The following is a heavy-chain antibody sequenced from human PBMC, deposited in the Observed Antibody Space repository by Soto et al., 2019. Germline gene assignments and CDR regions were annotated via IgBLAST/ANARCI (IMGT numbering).Heavy chain of an antibody. CDR3: ARVPSP. CDR1: GGSISSGGYS. V-gene: IGHV4-30-2*01. Sequence: LSLTCAVSGGSISSGGYSWSWIRQPPGKGLEWIGYIYHSGNTYYNPSLKSRVSISVDRSKNQFSLKLSSVTAADTAVYYCARVPSPWGQGTLVTVSS. J-gene: IGHJ5*02. CDR2: IYHSGNT.